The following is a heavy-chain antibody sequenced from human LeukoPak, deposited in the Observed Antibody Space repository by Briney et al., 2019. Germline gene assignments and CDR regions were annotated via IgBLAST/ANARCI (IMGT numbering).Heavy chain of an antibody. CDR1: TFTLSSYT. CDR3: ARDKAYGMDV. Sequence: GGSLRLSCAASTFTLSSYTMNWVRQAPGKGLEWVSSISSSSTYINYADSVKGRFTISRDNAKNSMALQMNSLRAEDTAVYYCARDKAYGMDVWGQGTTVSVSS. J-gene: IGHJ6*02. V-gene: IGHV3-21*01. CDR2: ISSSSTYI.